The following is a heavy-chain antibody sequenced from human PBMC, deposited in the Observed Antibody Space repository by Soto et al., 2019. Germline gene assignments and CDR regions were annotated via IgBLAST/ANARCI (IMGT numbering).Heavy chain of an antibody. Sequence: AASVKVSCKASGYTFTSYWIGWVRQMPGKGLEWMGIIYPGDSDTRYSPSFQGQVTISADKSISTAYLQWSSLKASDTAMYYCARLGYQLLCDYWGQGTLVTVSS. D-gene: IGHD2-2*01. CDR2: IYPGDSDT. J-gene: IGHJ4*02. V-gene: IGHV5-51*01. CDR3: ARLGYQLLCDY. CDR1: GYTFTSYW.